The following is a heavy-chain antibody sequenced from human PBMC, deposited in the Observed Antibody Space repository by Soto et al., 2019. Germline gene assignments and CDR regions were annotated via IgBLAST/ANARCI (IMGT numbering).Heavy chain of an antibody. CDR3: ATTRWEEYYYGMDV. CDR1: GGTFSSYA. V-gene: IGHV1-69*06. Sequence: QVQLVQSGAEVKKPGSSVKVSCKASGGTFSSYAISWVRQAPGQGLEWMGGLITIFGTANYAQKFQGRVTITADKSTSTAYMELSSLRSEDTAVYYCATTRWEEYYYGMDVWGQGTTVTVSS. D-gene: IGHD1-26*01. CDR2: LITIFGTA. J-gene: IGHJ6*02.